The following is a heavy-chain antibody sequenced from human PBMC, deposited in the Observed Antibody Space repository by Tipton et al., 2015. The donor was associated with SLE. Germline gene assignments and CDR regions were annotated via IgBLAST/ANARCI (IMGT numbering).Heavy chain of an antibody. CDR1: GGSVSSGDYY. V-gene: IGHV4-61*02. CDR2: IFYSGST. J-gene: IGHJ2*01. Sequence: TLSLTCTVSGGSVSSGDYYRSWIRQPAGKGLEWIGRIFYSGSTEYNPSLKSRVSISLDTSKNQFSLKLSSVNAADTAVYYCAREGAPKGWWYFDLWGRGTLITVSS. CDR3: AREGAPKGWWYFDL.